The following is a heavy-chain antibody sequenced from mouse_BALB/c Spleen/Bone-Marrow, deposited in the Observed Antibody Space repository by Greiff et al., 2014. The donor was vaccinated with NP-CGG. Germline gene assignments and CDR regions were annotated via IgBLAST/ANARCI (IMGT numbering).Heavy chain of an antibody. J-gene: IGHJ3*01. Sequence: DVKLQESGGGLVQPGGSLKLSCAASGFDFSGYWMTWVRQAPGKGLEWIGEINPNSRTINYKPSLKEKFIMSRDNAKNTLYLQMSKGRSEDTALYYCARNGYYGWMTYWGQGTLVTVSA. CDR2: INPNSRTI. V-gene: IGHV4-1*02. CDR1: GFDFSGYW. CDR3: ARNGYYGWMTY. D-gene: IGHD2-3*01.